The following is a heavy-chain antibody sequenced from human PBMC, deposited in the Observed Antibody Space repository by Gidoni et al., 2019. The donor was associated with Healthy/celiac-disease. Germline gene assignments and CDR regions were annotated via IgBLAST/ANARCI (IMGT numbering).Heavy chain of an antibody. CDR2: IYSGGSK. CDR3: ARDVQSVSTVFSPNWYFDL. D-gene: IGHD4-17*01. Sequence: EVQLVESGGGLIQPGGSLRLSCAASGFTVSRNYMSWVRQAPGKGLEWVSVIYSGGSKYYADSVKGRFTISRDNSKNTLYLQMNSLRAEDTAVYYCARDVQSVSTVFSPNWYFDLWGRGTLVTVSS. J-gene: IGHJ2*01. CDR1: GFTVSRNY. V-gene: IGHV3-53*01.